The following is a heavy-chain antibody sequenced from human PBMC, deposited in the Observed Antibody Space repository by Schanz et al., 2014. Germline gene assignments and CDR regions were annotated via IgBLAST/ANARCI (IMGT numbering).Heavy chain of an antibody. CDR2: ISPTGSST. D-gene: IGHD3-10*01. CDR1: GFSFSIFA. V-gene: IGHV3-23*04. Sequence: EVQLVESGGGLVQPGGSLRLSCAASGFSFSIFAMTWVRQAPGKGLEWVSNISPTGSSTYYADSVKGRFTISRDNSKNTLYLQMNSLRAEDTALYYCAKDGIMVQGVIWERYFDSWGQGTLVTVSS. J-gene: IGHJ4*02. CDR3: AKDGIMVQGVIWERYFDS.